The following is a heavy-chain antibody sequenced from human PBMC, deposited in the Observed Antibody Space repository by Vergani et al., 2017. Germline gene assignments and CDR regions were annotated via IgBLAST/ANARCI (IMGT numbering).Heavy chain of an antibody. CDR2: INHSGST. Sequence: QVQLQQWGAGLLKPSETLSLTCAVYGGSFSGYYWSWIRQPPGKGLEWIGEINHSGSTNYNPSLKSRVTISVDTSKNQFSLKLSSVTAADTAVYYCARGRLRDGYSGVDYYYYGMDVWGQGTTVTVSS. J-gene: IGHJ6*02. D-gene: IGHD5-24*01. CDR3: ARGRLRDGYSGVDYYYYGMDV. CDR1: GGSFSGYY. V-gene: IGHV4-34*01.